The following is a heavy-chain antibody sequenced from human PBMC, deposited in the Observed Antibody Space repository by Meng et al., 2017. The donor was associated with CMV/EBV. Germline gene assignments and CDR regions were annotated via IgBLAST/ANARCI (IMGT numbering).Heavy chain of an antibody. J-gene: IGHJ6*02. Sequence: GGSLRLSCAASGFTFSSYAMHWVRQAPGKGLEWVAVISYDGSNKYYADSVKGRFTISRDNSKNTLYLQMNSLRAEDTAVYYCASDRAGYSYGLWYYYGMDVWGQGTTVTVSS. CDR2: ISYDGSNK. D-gene: IGHD5-18*01. CDR1: GFTFSSYA. CDR3: ASDRAGYSYGLWYYYGMDV. V-gene: IGHV3-30*04.